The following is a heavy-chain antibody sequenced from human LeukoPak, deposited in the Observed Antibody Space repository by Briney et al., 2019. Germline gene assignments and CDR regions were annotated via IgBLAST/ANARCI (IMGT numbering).Heavy chain of an antibody. D-gene: IGHD2-2*01. CDR1: GFTFSSYA. V-gene: IGHV3-23*01. J-gene: IGHJ5*02. CDR2: ISGSGGST. Sequence: GGSLRLSCAASGFTFSSYAMSWVRQAPGKGLEWVSAISGSGGSTYYADSVKGRFTISRDNSKNTLYLQMNSLRAEDTAVYYCAKARRDCSSTSCPGNWFDRWGQGTLVTVSS. CDR3: AKARRDCSSTSCPGNWFDR.